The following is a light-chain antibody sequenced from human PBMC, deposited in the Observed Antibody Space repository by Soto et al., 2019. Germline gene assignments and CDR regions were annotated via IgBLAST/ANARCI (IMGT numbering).Light chain of an antibody. CDR3: QQYSDFWT. CDR2: DTS. CDR1: QSISSW. V-gene: IGKV1-5*01. J-gene: IGKJ1*01. Sequence: DIQMTQSPSTLSASVGDRVTITCRASQSISSWLAWYQQKPGKAPNLLIYDTSILESGVSDRFSGSGYGTEFTLTISSLQPEDFTTYYCQQYSDFWTFGPGTKVDIK.